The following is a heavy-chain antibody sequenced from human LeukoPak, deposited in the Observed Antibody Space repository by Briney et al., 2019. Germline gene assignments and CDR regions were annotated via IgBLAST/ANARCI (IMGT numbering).Heavy chain of an antibody. J-gene: IGHJ5*02. D-gene: IGHD2-15*01. Sequence: SETLPLTCTVYGGAISSRSYYWGWIRQPPGKGLEWIGNIYYSGTTYYNPSLKSRVTISVDTSKNQFSLKLSSVTAADTAVYYCARYYCSGGSCYARWFDTWGQGTLVTVSA. CDR3: ARYYCSGGSCYARWFDT. V-gene: IGHV4-39*01. CDR2: IYYSGTT. CDR1: GGAISSRSYY.